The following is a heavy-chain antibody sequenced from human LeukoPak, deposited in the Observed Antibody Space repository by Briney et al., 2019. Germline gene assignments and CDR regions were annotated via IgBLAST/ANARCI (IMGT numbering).Heavy chain of an antibody. Sequence: ASVKVSCKASGYTFTSYGISWVRQAPGQGLEWMGWISAYNGDTNYAQKFQGRVTITADESTSTAYMELSSLRSEDTAVYYCARGYSSGWFLGRLYYFDYWGQGTLVTVSS. CDR1: GYTFTSYG. CDR3: ARGYSSGWFLGRLYYFDY. J-gene: IGHJ4*02. D-gene: IGHD6-19*01. CDR2: ISAYNGDT. V-gene: IGHV1-18*01.